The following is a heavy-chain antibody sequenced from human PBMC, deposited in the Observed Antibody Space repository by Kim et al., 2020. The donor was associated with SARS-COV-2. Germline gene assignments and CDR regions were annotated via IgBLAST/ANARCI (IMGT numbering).Heavy chain of an antibody. D-gene: IGHD1-26*01. CDR1: GDNLTNYW. V-gene: IGHV5-51*01. CDR3: ARQSEQYSRIYYYFGMDV. Sequence: GESLKISCKGSGDNLTNYWIAWVRQVPGKGLDWMGVIYPGDSDTRYNPSFQGQVSISADKSISTAYLQWSSLKATDTAMYYCARQSEQYSRIYYYFGMDVWGQGTTVIVSS. J-gene: IGHJ6*02. CDR2: IYPGDSDT.